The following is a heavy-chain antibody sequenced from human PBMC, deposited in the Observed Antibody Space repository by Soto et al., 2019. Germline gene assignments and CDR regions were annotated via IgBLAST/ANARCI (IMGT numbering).Heavy chain of an antibody. J-gene: IGHJ3*02. V-gene: IGHV4-39*01. Sequence: SETLSLTCTVSGGSVSSSSYYWGWIRQPPGKGLEWIGTIYYSGSTYYNPSLKSRVTISVDTSKNQVSLELSSVTAADTAVYHCARQYDRNYGGSHPGAFDIWGQGTMVTVSS. CDR2: IYYSGST. D-gene: IGHD2-15*01. CDR3: ARQYDRNYGGSHPGAFDI. CDR1: GGSVSSSSYY.